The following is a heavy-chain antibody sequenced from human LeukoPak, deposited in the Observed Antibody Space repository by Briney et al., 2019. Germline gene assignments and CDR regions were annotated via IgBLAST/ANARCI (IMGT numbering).Heavy chain of an antibody. Sequence: SETLSLTCTVSGGSISSYYWSWIRQPPGKGLEWIGYIYYSGSTNYNPSLKSRVTISVDTSKNQFSLKLSSVTAADTAVYYCARTYYDYVWGSYRWTAFDIWGQGTMVTVSS. CDR3: ARTYYDYVWGSYRWTAFDI. CDR2: IYYSGST. V-gene: IGHV4-59*01. J-gene: IGHJ3*02. CDR1: GGSISSYY. D-gene: IGHD3-16*02.